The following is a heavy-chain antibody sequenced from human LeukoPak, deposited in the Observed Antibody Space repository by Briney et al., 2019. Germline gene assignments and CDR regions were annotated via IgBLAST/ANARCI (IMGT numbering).Heavy chain of an antibody. D-gene: IGHD3-10*01. Sequence: ASVKVSCKASGYTFTSYAIHWVRQAPGQRLEWMGWINAGNGNTKYSQKFQGRVTITRDTSASTAYMELSSLRSEDTAVYYCARDLPTYYYGSGSYGDFDYWGQGTLVTVSS. J-gene: IGHJ4*02. V-gene: IGHV1-3*01. CDR2: INAGNGNT. CDR1: GYTFTSYA. CDR3: ARDLPTYYYGSGSYGDFDY.